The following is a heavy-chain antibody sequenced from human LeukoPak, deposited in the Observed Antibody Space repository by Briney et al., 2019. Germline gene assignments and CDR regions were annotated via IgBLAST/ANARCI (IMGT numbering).Heavy chain of an antibody. J-gene: IGHJ4*02. CDR2: IYYSGST. CDR1: GGSISGYY. D-gene: IGHD3-10*01. V-gene: IGHV4-59*01. Sequence: KPSETLSLTCTISGGSISGYYWSWIRQPPGKGLEWIGYIYYSGSTNHNPSLKSRVTISVDTSKNQFSLKLSSVTAADTAVYYCARFYGSGSYLHIDYWGQGTLVTVSS. CDR3: ARFYGSGSYLHIDY.